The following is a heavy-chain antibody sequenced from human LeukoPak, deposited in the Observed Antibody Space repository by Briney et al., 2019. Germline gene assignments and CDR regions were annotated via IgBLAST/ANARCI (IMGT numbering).Heavy chain of an antibody. Sequence: SETLSLTCSVSGRSISSYYWSWIRQPPGKGLEWIGYIFYSGRTSYNPPLKSRVTISVNTSKNHFSLTLSSVTAANTGVYFCAKSNGYGLIDIWGQGTMVSVSS. CDR1: GRSISSYY. J-gene: IGHJ3*02. D-gene: IGHD3-22*01. CDR3: AKSNGYGLIDI. V-gene: IGHV4-59*01. CDR2: IFYSGRT.